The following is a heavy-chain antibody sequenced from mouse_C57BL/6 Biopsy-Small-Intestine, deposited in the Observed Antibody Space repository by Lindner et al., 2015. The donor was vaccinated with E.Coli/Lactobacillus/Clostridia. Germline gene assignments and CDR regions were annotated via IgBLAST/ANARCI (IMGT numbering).Heavy chain of an antibody. CDR3: ARGDYGSSLYAMDY. CDR1: GYAFSSYW. CDR2: IYPGDGDT. D-gene: IGHD1-1*01. Sequence: VQLQESGAELVKPGASAKISCKASGYAFSSYWMNWVKQRPGKGLEWIGQIYPGDGDTNYNGKFKGKATLTADKSSSTAYMQLSSLTSEDSAVYFCARGDYGSSLYAMDYWGQGTSVTVSS. J-gene: IGHJ4*01. V-gene: IGHV1-80*01.